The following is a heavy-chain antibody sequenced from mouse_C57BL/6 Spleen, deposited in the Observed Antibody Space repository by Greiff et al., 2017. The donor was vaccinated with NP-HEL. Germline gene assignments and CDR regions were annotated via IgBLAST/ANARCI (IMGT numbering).Heavy chain of an antibody. J-gene: IGHJ2*01. CDR1: GFNIKDYY. CDR3: ALITTVVVDY. V-gene: IGHV14-2*01. Sequence: VQLQQSGAELVKPGASVKLSCTASGFNIKDYYMHWVKQRTEQGLEWIGRIDPEDGETKYAPQFQGKGKITADTSSNTAYLQLSSLTSEDTAVYYCALITTVVVDYWGQGTTLTVSS. D-gene: IGHD1-1*01. CDR2: IDPEDGET.